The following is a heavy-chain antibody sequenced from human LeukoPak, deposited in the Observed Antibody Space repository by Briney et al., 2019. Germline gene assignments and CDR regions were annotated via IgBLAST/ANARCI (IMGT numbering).Heavy chain of an antibody. Sequence: GGSLRLSCAASGFTFNDHYMGWVRQAPGKGLEWVANIDQDGSDKNYVGSVKGRFTISRDDAKNSLFLQMNSLRAEDTAVYYCARESTEDRPGSWGQGTLVTVSS. V-gene: IGHV3-7*01. CDR1: GFTFNDHY. CDR2: IDQDGSDK. D-gene: IGHD5/OR15-5a*01. CDR3: ARESTEDRPGS. J-gene: IGHJ5*02.